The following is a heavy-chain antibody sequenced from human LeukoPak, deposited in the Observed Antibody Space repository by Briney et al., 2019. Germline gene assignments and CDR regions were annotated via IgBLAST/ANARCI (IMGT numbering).Heavy chain of an antibody. V-gene: IGHV3-74*01. CDR2: INSDGSST. CDR1: GFTFSSYW. CDR3: ARQYSYDSSGYYPWDY. J-gene: IGHJ4*02. Sequence: PGGSLRLSCVASGFTFSSYWMHWVRQAPGKGLVWVSRINSDGSSTTYADSVKGRFTISRDNAENTLYLQMNSLRAEDTAMYYCARQYSYDSSGYYPWDYWGQGTLVTVSP. D-gene: IGHD3-22*01.